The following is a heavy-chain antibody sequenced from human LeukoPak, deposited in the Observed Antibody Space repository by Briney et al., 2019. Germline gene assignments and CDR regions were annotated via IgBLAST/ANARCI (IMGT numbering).Heavy chain of an antibody. Sequence: GGSLRLSCAASGLIFSSYEMNWARQAPGKGLEWVSYISTSGNTIYYADSVKGRFTISRDNAKNSLYLQMSSLGAEDTAVYYCARSGPRAAFDYWGQGTLVTVSS. CDR1: GLIFSSYE. CDR2: ISTSGNTI. D-gene: IGHD6-25*01. CDR3: ARSGPRAAFDY. V-gene: IGHV3-48*03. J-gene: IGHJ4*02.